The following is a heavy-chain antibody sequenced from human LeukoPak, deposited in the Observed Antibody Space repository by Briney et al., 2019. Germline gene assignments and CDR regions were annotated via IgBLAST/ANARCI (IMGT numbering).Heavy chain of an antibody. CDR2: ISYAGST. D-gene: IGHD3-3*01. J-gene: IGHJ6*03. CDR3: ARGVRFSDFYYYMDV. V-gene: IGHV4-39*07. Sequence: SETLSLTCTVSGASISSTGSYWAWIRQPPGKGLDWIGTISYAGSTNYNPSLNTRVTISTDTSNNQFSLRLSSVTDADTAVYYCARGVRFSDFYYYMDVWGQGTTVTVSS. CDR1: GASISSTGSY.